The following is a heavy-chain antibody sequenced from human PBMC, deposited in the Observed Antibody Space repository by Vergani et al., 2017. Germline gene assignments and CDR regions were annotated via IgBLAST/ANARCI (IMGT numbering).Heavy chain of an antibody. CDR2: ISSSSSYI. V-gene: IGHV3-21*01. CDR3: ARDRRYSSSWYSHYYYYYGMDV. D-gene: IGHD6-13*01. CDR1: GFTFSSYS. Sequence: EVQLVESGGGLVKPGGSLRLSCAASGFTFSSYSMNWVRQAPGKGLEWVSSISSSSSYIYYADSVKGRFTISRDNAKNSLYLQMNSLRAEDTAVYYCARDRRYSSSWYSHYYYYYGMDVWGQGP. J-gene: IGHJ6*02.